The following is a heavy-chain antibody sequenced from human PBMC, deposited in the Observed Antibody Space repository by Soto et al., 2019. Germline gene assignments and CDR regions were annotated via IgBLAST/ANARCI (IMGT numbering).Heavy chain of an antibody. D-gene: IGHD3-22*01. Sequence: GGARRLCWAASGFTFRKDGINGGRQPPGKGLEWVSYIGIGSSTKYYADSVKGRFTISRDNAKNSLYLQMNSLRAEDTAVYYCARDQLYYNDIRRRPLNAFDVCGTGPMLTRSS. V-gene: IGHV3-48*01. CDR1: GFTFRKDG. CDR3: ARDQLYYNDIRRRPLNAFDV. CDR2: IGIGSSTK. J-gene: IGHJ3*01.